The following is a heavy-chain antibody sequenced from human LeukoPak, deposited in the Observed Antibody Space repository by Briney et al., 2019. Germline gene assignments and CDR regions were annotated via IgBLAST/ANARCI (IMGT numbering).Heavy chain of an antibody. J-gene: IGHJ4*02. CDR2: IYYSGST. Sequence: SETLSLTCTVSGGSISSSSYYWGWIRQPPGKGLEWIGSIYYSGSTYYNPSLKSRATISVDTSKNQFSLKLSSVTAADTAVYYCARAGGYDSSGYYPLPDYWGQGTLVTVSS. V-gene: IGHV4-39*07. CDR1: GGSISSSSYY. D-gene: IGHD3-22*01. CDR3: ARAGGYDSSGYYPLPDY.